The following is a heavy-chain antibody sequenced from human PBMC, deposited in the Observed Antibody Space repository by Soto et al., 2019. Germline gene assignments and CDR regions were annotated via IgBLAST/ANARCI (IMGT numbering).Heavy chain of an antibody. Sequence: EVQLLDSGGGLVQPGGSLRLSCAASGFTFSNYAMSWVRQAPGKGLEWVSLISGSGDDTYYADSVKGRFTISRDNSRNTLYLQMNSLRAEDTAVYYCANPWTRTPGRWGQGTLVTVSS. D-gene: IGHD1-1*01. CDR3: ANPWTRTPGR. J-gene: IGHJ4*02. CDR2: ISGSGDDT. V-gene: IGHV3-23*01. CDR1: GFTFSNYA.